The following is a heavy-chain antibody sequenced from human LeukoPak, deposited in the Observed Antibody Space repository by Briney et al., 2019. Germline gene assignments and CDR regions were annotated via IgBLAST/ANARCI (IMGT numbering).Heavy chain of an antibody. Sequence: GGSLRLSCAASGFTFSDYYMSWIRQAPRKGLEGVSYISSSGSTIYYAHSVKGRFTISRDNAKNSLYLQMNSLRAEDTAVYYCARKYYYDSSGYYWGQGTLVTVSS. J-gene: IGHJ4*02. CDR1: GFTFSDYY. D-gene: IGHD3-22*01. CDR2: ISSSGSTI. CDR3: ARKYYYDSSGYY. V-gene: IGHV3-11*01.